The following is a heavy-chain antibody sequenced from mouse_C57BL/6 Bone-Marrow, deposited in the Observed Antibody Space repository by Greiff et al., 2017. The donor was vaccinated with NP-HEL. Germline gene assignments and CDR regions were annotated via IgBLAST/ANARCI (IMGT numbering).Heavy chain of an antibody. D-gene: IGHD1-1*01. CDR1: GYSFTGYY. J-gene: IGHJ1*03. CDR3: ASPHYGSSYDWYFDV. Sequence: VQLQQSGPELVKPGASVKISCKASGYSFTGYYMNWVKQSPEKSLEWIGEINPSTGGTTYNQKFKAKATLTVDKSSSTAYMQLKSLTSEDSAVYYCASPHYGSSYDWYFDVWGTGTTVTVSS. V-gene: IGHV1-42*01. CDR2: INPSTGGT.